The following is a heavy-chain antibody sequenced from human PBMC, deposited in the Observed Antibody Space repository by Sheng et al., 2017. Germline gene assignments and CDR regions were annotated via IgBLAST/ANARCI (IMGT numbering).Heavy chain of an antibody. CDR1: GFTFSSYW. D-gene: IGHD2-21*01. CDR3: ARVIYSYVNYLDY. Sequence: EVQLVASGGGLVQPGGSVRLSCAASGFTFSSYWMHWVRQAPGTGLVWVARISTDGSSTTYADSVMGRFTISRDNAKNTVYLQMNSLSAEDTAVYFCARVIYSYVNYLDYWGQGIQVTVSS. V-gene: IGHV3-74*01. J-gene: IGHJ4*02. CDR2: ISTDGSST.